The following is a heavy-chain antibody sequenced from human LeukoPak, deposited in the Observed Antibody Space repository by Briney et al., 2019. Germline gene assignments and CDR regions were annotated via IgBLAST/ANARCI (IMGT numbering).Heavy chain of an antibody. J-gene: IGHJ4*02. CDR1: GFTFSSYA. CDR3: ASSPYCSSTSCYLASFEY. V-gene: IGHV3-23*01. Sequence: GGSLRLSCAASGFTFSSYAMNWVRQAPGKGLEWVSAISGSGGSAYYADSVKGRFTISRDNSKNTLYLQMNSLRAEDTAVYYCASSPYCSSTSCYLASFEYWGQGTLVTVSS. D-gene: IGHD2-2*01. CDR2: ISGSGGSA.